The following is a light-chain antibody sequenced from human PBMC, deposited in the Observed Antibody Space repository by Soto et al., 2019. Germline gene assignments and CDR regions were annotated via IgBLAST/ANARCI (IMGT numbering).Light chain of an antibody. CDR1: QSVSSN. Sequence: EIVMRQSPATLSVSPGERVTLSCRARQSVSSNLAWYQQKPGQAPRLLIYGASTRATGIPARFSGSGSGTEFTLTISSLQSEDFAVYYCQQYNNWPLTFGGGTKVEIK. CDR2: GAS. CDR3: QQYNNWPLT. V-gene: IGKV3-15*01. J-gene: IGKJ4*01.